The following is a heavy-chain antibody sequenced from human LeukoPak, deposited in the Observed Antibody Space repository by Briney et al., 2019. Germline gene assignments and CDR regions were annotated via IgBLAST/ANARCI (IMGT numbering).Heavy chain of an antibody. CDR3: ARDSPQWGLIVGWSDP. CDR2: ISAYNGNT. CDR1: GYTFTSYG. J-gene: IGHJ5*02. D-gene: IGHD2/OR15-2a*01. V-gene: IGHV1-18*01. Sequence: ASVKVSCKASGYTFTSYGISWVRQAPGQGLEWMGWISAYNGNTNYAQKLQGRVTMTTDTSTSTAYMELRSLRSDDTAVYYCARDSPQWGLIVGWSDPWGQGTLVTVSS.